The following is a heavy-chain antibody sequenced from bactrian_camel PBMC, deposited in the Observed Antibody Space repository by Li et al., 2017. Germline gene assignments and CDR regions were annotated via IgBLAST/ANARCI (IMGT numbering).Heavy chain of an antibody. V-gene: IGHV3S55*01. CDR3: APDIGFPRGGPYDCSVGSLDTRYIHD. Sequence: VQLVESGGGSVQAGGSLTLSCTASGFTFDDSDMGWYRQAPGNECELVSTISSDGSTYYADSVKGRFTISTDNAKTTLDLQMNNLKPEDTAMYYCAPDIGFPRGGPYDCSVGSLDTRYIHDWGQGTQVTVS. CDR2: ISSDGST. CDR1: GFTFDDSD. D-gene: IGHD3*01. J-gene: IGHJ4*01.